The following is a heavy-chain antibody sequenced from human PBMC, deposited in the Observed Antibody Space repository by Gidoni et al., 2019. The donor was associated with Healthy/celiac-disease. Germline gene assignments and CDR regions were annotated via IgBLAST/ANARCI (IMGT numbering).Heavy chain of an antibody. Sequence: EVQLLESGGGLVQPGGSLRLSCAASGFTFSSYAMSWVRQAPGKGLEWVSAISVSGGSTYYADSVKGRFTISRDNSKNTLYLQMNSLRAEDTAVYYCANLESGYPKQEDYYGMDVWGQGTTVTVSS. CDR2: ISVSGGST. D-gene: IGHD3-3*01. CDR1: GFTFSSYA. V-gene: IGHV3-23*01. CDR3: ANLESGYPKQEDYYGMDV. J-gene: IGHJ6*02.